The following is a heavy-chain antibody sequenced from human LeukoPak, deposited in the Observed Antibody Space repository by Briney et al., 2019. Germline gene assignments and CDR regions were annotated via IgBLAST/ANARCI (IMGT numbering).Heavy chain of an antibody. CDR1: GFTFSSYG. CDR2: IRYDGSNK. Sequence: GGSLRLSCAASGFTFSSYGMHWVRQAPGKGLEWVAFIRYDGSNKYYADSVKGRFTISRDNSKNTLNLQMNSPRAEDTAVYYCALGNYFDYWGQGTLVTVSS. J-gene: IGHJ4*02. V-gene: IGHV3-30*02. CDR3: ALGNYFDY. D-gene: IGHD3-16*01.